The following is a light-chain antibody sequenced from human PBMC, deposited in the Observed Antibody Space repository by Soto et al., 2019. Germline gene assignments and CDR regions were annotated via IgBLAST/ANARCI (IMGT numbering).Light chain of an antibody. CDR2: RAS. CDR3: QQYDKWPLT. V-gene: IGKV3-15*01. CDR1: QSVNSH. Sequence: EIVVTQSPATLSVSPGERATLSCRASQSVNSHLAWYQQKPGQAPRLLIYRASSRATGIPARFSASGSGTEFTLTSSSLHSEDFAVYHCQQYDKWPLTFGGGTKVEI. J-gene: IGKJ4*01.